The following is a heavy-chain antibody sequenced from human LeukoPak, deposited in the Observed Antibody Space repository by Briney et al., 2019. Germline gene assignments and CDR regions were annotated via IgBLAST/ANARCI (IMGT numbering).Heavy chain of an antibody. CDR1: GGTFSSYA. J-gene: IGHJ4*02. CDR2: IIPILGIA. D-gene: IGHD6-6*01. V-gene: IGHV1-69*04. CDR3: ARDHEGLRAYSSSRPFDY. Sequence: SVKVSCKASGGTFSSYAISWVRQAPGQGLEWMGRIIPILGIANYAQKFQGRVTITADKSTSTAYMELSSLRSEDTAVYYCARDHEGLRAYSSSRPFDYRGQGTLVTVSS.